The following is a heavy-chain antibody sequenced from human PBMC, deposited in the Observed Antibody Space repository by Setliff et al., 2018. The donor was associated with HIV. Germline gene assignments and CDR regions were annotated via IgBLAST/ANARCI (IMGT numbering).Heavy chain of an antibody. V-gene: IGHV5-51*01. CDR1: GYTFSDYW. D-gene: IGHD3-22*01. CDR2: VYPGDSSP. J-gene: IGHJ4*02. Sequence: GESLKISCKGSGYTFSDYWIGWVRQMPGKGLEWMGIVYPGDSSPKYSPSFQGQVTISADKSVSTAYLQWSSLKASDTAMYYCARARCYYDSSGCGAGDLEAYWGQGTLVTVSS. CDR3: ARARCYYDSSGCGAGDLEAY.